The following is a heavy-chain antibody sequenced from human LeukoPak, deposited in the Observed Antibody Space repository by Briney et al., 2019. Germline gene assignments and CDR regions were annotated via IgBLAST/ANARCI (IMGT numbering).Heavy chain of an antibody. CDR1: GFIFNSYA. CDR3: AKNVETITPTFFDY. V-gene: IGHV3-23*01. J-gene: IGHJ4*02. D-gene: IGHD5-24*01. CDR2: MSVSGGST. Sequence: GGSLRLSCAASGFIFNSYAMSWVRQAPGKGLEWVSAMSVSGGSTYYADSVEGRFTISRDNSKNTLYLQMNSLRAEDTAVYYCAKNVETITPTFFDYWGQGTLVTVSS.